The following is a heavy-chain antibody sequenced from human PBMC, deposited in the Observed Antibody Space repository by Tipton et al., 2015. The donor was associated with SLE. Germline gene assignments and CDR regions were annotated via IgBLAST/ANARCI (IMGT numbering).Heavy chain of an antibody. CDR1: GGTFSSYT. J-gene: IGHJ3*02. CDR2: ISAYDGNT. Sequence: QLVQSGAEVKKPGSSVKVSCKASGGTFSSYTISWVRQAPGQGLEWMGWISAYDGNTNYAQKLQGRVTMTTDTSTSTAYMELRSLRSDDTAVYYCAREAMEWPDAFDIWGQGTMVTVSS. CDR3: AREAMEWPDAFDI. V-gene: IGHV1-18*01. D-gene: IGHD3-3*01.